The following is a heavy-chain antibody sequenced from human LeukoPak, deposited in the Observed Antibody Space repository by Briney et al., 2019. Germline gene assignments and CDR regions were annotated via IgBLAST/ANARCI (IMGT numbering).Heavy chain of an antibody. J-gene: IGHJ6*02. D-gene: IGHD3-10*01. CDR1: GGSISSGGYY. V-gene: IGHV4-31*03. CDR2: IYYSGST. Sequence: SETLSLTCTVSGGSISSGGYYWSWIRQHPGKGLEWIGYIYYSGSTNYNPSLKSRVTISVDKSKNQFSLKLSSVTAADTAVYYCASDYGSGSFQPYYYYYGMDVWGQGTTVTVSS. CDR3: ASDYGSGSFQPYYYYYGMDV.